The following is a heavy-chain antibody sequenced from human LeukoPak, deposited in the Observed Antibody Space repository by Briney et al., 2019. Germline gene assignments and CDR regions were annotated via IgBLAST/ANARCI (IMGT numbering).Heavy chain of an antibody. D-gene: IGHD3-22*01. J-gene: IGHJ3*02. V-gene: IGHV3-23*01. CDR1: GFTFSSYA. CDR3: AKDYYDSSGTGVAFDI. Sequence: GGSLRLSCAASGFTFSSYAMSWVRQAPRKGLEWVSAISGSGGSTYYADSVKGRFTISRDNSKNTLYLQMNSLRAEDTAVYYCAKDYYDSSGTGVAFDIWGQGTMVTVSS. CDR2: ISGSGGST.